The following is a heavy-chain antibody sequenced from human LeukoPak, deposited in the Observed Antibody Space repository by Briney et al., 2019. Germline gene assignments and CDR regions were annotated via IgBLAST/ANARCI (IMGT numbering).Heavy chain of an antibody. J-gene: IGHJ4*02. Sequence: GGSLRLSCAASGFTFSSYAMSWVRQAPGKGLEWVSAISGSGGSTYYADSVKGRFTISRDNAKNSLYLQMNSLRAEDTAVYYCARARLHHDYWGQGTLVTVSS. D-gene: IGHD5-24*01. CDR3: ARARLHHDY. CDR1: GFTFSSYA. CDR2: ISGSGGST. V-gene: IGHV3-23*01.